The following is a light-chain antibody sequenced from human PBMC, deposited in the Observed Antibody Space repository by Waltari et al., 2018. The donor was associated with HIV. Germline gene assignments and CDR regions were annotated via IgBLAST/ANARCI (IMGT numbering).Light chain of an antibody. CDR3: QQYYSTPPRT. J-gene: IGKJ1*01. CDR2: WAS. CDR1: QNILYKSDNKNY. Sequence: DIVMTQSPDSLAVSLGERATINCKSNQNILYKSDNKNYLAWYQQKPGQPPKLLISWASARESGVPDRFSGSGSGTDFTLTISSLQDEDVAVYYCQQYYSTPPRTFGQGTKVEIK. V-gene: IGKV4-1*01.